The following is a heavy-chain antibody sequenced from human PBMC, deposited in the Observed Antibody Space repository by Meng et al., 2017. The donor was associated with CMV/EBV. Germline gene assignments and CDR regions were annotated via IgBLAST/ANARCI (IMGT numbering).Heavy chain of an antibody. CDR1: GGTFSSYA. CDR2: IIPILGIA. Sequence: SVKVSCKASGGTFSSYAISWVRQAPGQGLEWMGGIIPILGIANYAQKFQGRVTITADKSTSTAYMELSSLRSEDTAVYYCARRQQQLVRSYYYYGTEVWGQGTTVTVSS. D-gene: IGHD6-13*01. CDR3: ARRQQQLVRSYYYYGTEV. V-gene: IGHV1-69*10. J-gene: IGHJ6*02.